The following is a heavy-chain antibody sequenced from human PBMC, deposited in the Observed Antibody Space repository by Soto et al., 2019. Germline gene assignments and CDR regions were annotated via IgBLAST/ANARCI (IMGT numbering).Heavy chain of an antibody. D-gene: IGHD2-15*01. J-gene: IGHJ2*01. CDR1: GYTFSDYA. Sequence: QVQLVQSGGEVKKPGDSVKVSCQASGYTFSDYAISWVRQAPGQGLEWMGWISASTRNTDQAQNFQGRVIMTLDTSTNTAYMELRGLRSDDTAVYYCVRSYCSVGSCYACWHFDLWGRGTLVTVSS. V-gene: IGHV1-18*01. CDR3: VRSYCSVGSCYACWHFDL. CDR2: ISASTRNT.